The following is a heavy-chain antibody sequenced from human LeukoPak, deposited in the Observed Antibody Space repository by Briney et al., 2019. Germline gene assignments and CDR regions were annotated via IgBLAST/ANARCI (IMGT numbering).Heavy chain of an antibody. Sequence: GGSLRLSCAASGFTFINAWMAWVRQAPGKGLEWVGRIKAKAHGGTIEYAAPVKGRFTISRDDSKNTLYLQMNSLKTEDTAVYYCTTDTEADCTNGVCSGMDVWGKGTTVTVSS. V-gene: IGHV3-15*01. CDR1: GFTFINAW. CDR2: IKAKAHGGTI. J-gene: IGHJ6*03. CDR3: TTDTEADCTNGVCSGMDV. D-gene: IGHD2-8*01.